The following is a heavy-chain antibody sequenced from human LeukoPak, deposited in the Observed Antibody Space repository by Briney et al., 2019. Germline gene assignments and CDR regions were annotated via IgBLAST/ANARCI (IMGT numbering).Heavy chain of an antibody. V-gene: IGHV5-10-1*01. CDR1: GYSFTSYW. CDR2: IDPSDSYT. J-gene: IGHJ6*02. D-gene: IGHD3-10*01. Sequence: GESLKISCKGSGYSFTSYWISWVRQMPGKGLEWMGRIDPSDSYTNYNPSFQGHVTISADKSISTAYLQWSSLKASDTAMYYCARLRGGAMVRGAPWVTVIHYGMDVWGQGTTVTVSS. CDR3: ARLRGGAMVRGAPWVTVIHYGMDV.